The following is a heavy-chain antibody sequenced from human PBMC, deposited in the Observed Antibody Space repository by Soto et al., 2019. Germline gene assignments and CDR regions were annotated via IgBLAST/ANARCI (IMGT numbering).Heavy chain of an antibody. CDR2: VYWTGST. CDR3: ARSHYTYGLLIDY. V-gene: IGHV4-39*01. J-gene: IGHJ4*02. Sequence: SETLSLTCSVSGDSITMKGDDWGWIRQPPGKGLQWIGNVYWTGSTFSHPSLTSRVFISVDTSKNEFSLRLTSVTAADTAVYYCARSHYTYGLLIDYWGPGTLVTVSS. CDR1: GDSITMKGDD. D-gene: IGHD2-8*01.